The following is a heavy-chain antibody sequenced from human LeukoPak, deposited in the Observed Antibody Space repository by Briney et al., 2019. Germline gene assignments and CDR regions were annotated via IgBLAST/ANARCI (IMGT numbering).Heavy chain of an antibody. J-gene: IGHJ4*02. V-gene: IGHV4-59*02. CDR2: VYNSGNT. CDR3: ARGSSSGYGSGSYYREFDS. Sequence: SDTLSLTCTVSGRSVNSYYWICIRQPPGKGLEWIGYVYNSGNTNYNRSLKSRVTMSVDTSKNQFSLKLSYLTAADTAVYYCARGSSSGYGSGSYYREFDSWGQGTVVTVSS. CDR1: GRSVNSYY. D-gene: IGHD3-10*01.